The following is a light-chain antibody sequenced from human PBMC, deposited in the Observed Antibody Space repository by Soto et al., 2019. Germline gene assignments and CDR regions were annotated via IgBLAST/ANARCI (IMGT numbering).Light chain of an antibody. CDR3: SSYTTSNTRQIV. J-gene: IGLJ1*01. CDR1: SSDVGGYNY. CDR2: DVS. Sequence: QSVLNQPASLSGAPGQSITISCPGTSSDVGGYNYVSWYQHHPGKAPKLMIFDVSNRPSGVSNRFSGSKSGNTASLTISGLQPEDEADYYCSSYTTSNTRQIVFGTGTKVTVL. V-gene: IGLV2-14*03.